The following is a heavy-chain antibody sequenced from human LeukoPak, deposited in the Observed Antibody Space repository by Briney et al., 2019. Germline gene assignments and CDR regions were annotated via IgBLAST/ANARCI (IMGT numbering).Heavy chain of an antibody. J-gene: IGHJ4*02. V-gene: IGHV4-39*01. D-gene: IGHD3-9*01. Sequence: SSETLSLTCTVSGDSISSSSYYWGWIRQPPGTGLEWIGSIYYTGYTYDNPSLKSRVTISVDTSKNQFSLKLSSVTAADTAVYYCATHYDILTGYLVDYWGQGTLVTVSS. CDR1: GDSISSSSYY. CDR3: ATHYDILTGYLVDY. CDR2: IYYTGYT.